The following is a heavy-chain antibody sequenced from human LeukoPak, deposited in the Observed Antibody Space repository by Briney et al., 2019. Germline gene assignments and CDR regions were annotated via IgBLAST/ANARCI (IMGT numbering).Heavy chain of an antibody. J-gene: IGHJ4*02. D-gene: IGHD6-19*01. Sequence: SETLSLTCTVSGGSISSYYWSWIRQPPGKGLEWFGYIYYSGSTNYNPSLKSRVTISVDTSKNQFSLKLSSVTAADTAVYYCARDSAKAVAGTNYWGQGTLVTVSS. CDR2: IYYSGST. V-gene: IGHV4-59*12. CDR3: ARDSAKAVAGTNY. CDR1: GGSISSYY.